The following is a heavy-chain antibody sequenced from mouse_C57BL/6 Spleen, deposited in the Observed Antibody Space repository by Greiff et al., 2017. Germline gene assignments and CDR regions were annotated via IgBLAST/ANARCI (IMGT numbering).Heavy chain of an antibody. CDR3: ARRGSSGGWFAY. CDR2: IYPGSGST. Sequence: VQLQQPGAELVKPGASVKMSCKASGYTFTSYWITWVKQRPGQGLEWIGDIYPGSGSTNYNEKFKSKATLTVDTSSSTAYMQLSSLTSEDSAVYYCARRGSSGGWFAYWGQGTLVTVSA. D-gene: IGHD1-1*01. V-gene: IGHV1-55*01. J-gene: IGHJ3*01. CDR1: GYTFTSYW.